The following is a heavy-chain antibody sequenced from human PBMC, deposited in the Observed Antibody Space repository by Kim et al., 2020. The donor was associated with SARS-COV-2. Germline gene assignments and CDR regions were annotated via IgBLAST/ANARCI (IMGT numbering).Heavy chain of an antibody. D-gene: IGHD3-9*01. CDR1: GGSFSGYY. J-gene: IGHJ4*02. CDR3: ARGVCGILSGYLFDY. V-gene: IGHV4-34*01. Sequence: SETLSLTCAVYGGSFSGYYWSWIRQPPGKVLEWIGEITHSGSTNYNPSLKSRVTISVDTSKNQFSLKLSSVTAADTAVYYCARGVCGILSGYLFDYWGQG. CDR2: ITHSGST.